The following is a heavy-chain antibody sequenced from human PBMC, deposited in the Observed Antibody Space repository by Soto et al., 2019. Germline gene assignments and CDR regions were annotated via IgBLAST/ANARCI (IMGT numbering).Heavy chain of an antibody. CDR2: INHSGRA. CDR3: ARGAGEQRSHFRH. J-gene: IGHJ1*01. Sequence: QVQLRQWGAGLLKPSETLSLTCAVHDGTLSGFYWSWIRQPPGGGLEWVGEINHSGRANYNPFLRSRVTISVDTSKKQLSLKLSSVTAADTAVYYWARGAGEQRSHFRHWGQGTLVTVSS. CDR1: DGTLSGFY. D-gene: IGHD3-16*01. V-gene: IGHV4-34*01.